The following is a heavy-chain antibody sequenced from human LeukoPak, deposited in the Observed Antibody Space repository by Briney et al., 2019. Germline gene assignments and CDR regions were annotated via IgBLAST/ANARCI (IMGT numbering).Heavy chain of an antibody. V-gene: IGHV4-4*07. D-gene: IGHD7-27*01. CDR2: MYTDGDT. CDR1: GASISGYW. CDR3: ARDGDSNSLDL. J-gene: IGHJ5*02. Sequence: SETLSLTCDVSGASISGYWWSWIRQPAGKGLEWIGRMYTDGDTNYNPALKSRVTVSVDTSKNLFSLKLISVTAADTAVYYCARDGDSNSLDLWGQGTLVTVSS.